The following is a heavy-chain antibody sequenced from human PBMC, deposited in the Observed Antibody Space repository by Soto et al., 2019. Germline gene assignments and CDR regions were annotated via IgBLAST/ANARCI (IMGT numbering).Heavy chain of an antibody. CDR2: ISYDGSNK. D-gene: IGHD3-3*01. Sequence: GGSLRLSCAASGFTFSSYGMHWVRQAPGKGLEWVAVISYDGSNKYYADSVKGRFTISRDNSKNTLYLQMNSLRAEDTAVYYCAKSIGITIFGVVIPTDYYYGMDVWGQGTTVTVS. CDR1: GFTFSSYG. V-gene: IGHV3-30*18. CDR3: AKSIGITIFGVVIPTDYYYGMDV. J-gene: IGHJ6*02.